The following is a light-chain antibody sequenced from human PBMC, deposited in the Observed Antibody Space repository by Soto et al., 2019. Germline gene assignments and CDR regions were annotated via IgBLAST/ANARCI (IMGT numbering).Light chain of an antibody. J-gene: IGKJ5*01. CDR2: GAS. Sequence: VWTQSARTRSLSRGEGAILCCRASQSVSSNYLAWYAQTPGQAPRLIIYGASSRATGIPDRFSGSESGTDLTISIGGLEPEDGEVYDGQQYGSSPITFGRGTRLEIK. V-gene: IGKV3-20*01. CDR3: QQYGSSPIT. CDR1: QSVSSNY.